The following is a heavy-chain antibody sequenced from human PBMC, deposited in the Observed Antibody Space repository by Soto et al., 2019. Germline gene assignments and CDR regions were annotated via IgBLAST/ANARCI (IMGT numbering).Heavy chain of an antibody. CDR1: GYTFTSYY. J-gene: IGHJ4*02. D-gene: IGHD3-3*01. Sequence: ASVKVSCKASGYTFTSYYMHWVRQAPGQGLEWMGIINPSGGSTSYAQKFQGRVTMTRDTSTSTVYMELSRLRSEDTAVYYCARDYDFWSGYYPIPSYWGQGTLVTVSS. CDR2: INPSGGST. CDR3: ARDYDFWSGYYPIPSY. V-gene: IGHV1-46*01.